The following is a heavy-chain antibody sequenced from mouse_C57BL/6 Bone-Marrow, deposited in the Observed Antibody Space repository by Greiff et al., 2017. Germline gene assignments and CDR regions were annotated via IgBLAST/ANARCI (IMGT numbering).Heavy chain of an antibody. CDR2: ISDGGSYT. J-gene: IGHJ4*01. CDR1: GFTFSSYA. V-gene: IGHV5-4*03. D-gene: IGHD6-1*01. CDR3: ESDQAAQGDAMDY. Sequence: EVKLMESGGGLVKPGGSLKLSCAASGFTFSSYAMSWVRQTPEKRLEWVATISDGGSYTYYPDNVKGRFTISRDNAKNNLYLQMSHLKSEDTAMYYCESDQAAQGDAMDYWGQGTSVTVSS.